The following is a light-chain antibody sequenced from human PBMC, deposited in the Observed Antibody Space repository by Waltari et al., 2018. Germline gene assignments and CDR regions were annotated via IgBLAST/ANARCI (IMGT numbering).Light chain of an antibody. CDR2: DVT. V-gene: IGLV2-11*01. CDR1: SSDVGGYNF. J-gene: IGLJ3*02. Sequence: QSALTQPRSVSGSPGQSVTISCTGTSSDVGGYNFVSWYQQHPGKVPKLGIYDVTKRPAGVPDRFSGSASVNTASLTISGRQAEDEADYYCCSYAGYYTIWVFGGGTKLTVL. CDR3: CSYAGYYTIWV.